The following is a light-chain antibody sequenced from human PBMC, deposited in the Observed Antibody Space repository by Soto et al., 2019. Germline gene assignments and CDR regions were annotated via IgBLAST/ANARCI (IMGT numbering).Light chain of an antibody. CDR1: SGSVSTNYY. CDR3: VLYMGLGISV. V-gene: IGLV8-61*01. CDR2: NTN. Sequence: QTVVTQEPSFSVSPGGTVTFTCGLRSGSVSTNYYPSWYQQTPGQAPRTLIYNTNSRSSGVPDRCSGSILGNKAALTITGAQADDESDYYCVLYMGLGISVFGGGTKLTVL. J-gene: IGLJ2*01.